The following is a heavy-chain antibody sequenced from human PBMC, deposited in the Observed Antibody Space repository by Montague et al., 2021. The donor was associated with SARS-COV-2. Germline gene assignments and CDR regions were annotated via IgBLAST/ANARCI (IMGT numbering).Heavy chain of an antibody. CDR2: IYTSGST. J-gene: IGHJ2*01. V-gene: IGHV4-61*02. CDR1: GDSVSSEIYY. CDR3: ARGAPTISMILVVMTGAGWYFDL. Sequence: TLSLTCTVSGDSVSSEIYYWSWIRQPAGKGLEWIGRIYTSGSTNYNPSLRSRVTISVDTSKNQFSLKLSAVTAADTAVYYCARGAPTISMILVVMTGAGWYFDLWGRGTLVTVSS. D-gene: IGHD3-22*01.